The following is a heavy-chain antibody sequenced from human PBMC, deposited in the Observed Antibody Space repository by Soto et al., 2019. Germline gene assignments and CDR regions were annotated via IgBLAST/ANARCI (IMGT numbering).Heavy chain of an antibody. D-gene: IGHD2-2*01. CDR3: ARAEDYSSSWYAMDV. CDR1: GFSFSNYG. CDR2: ISGYSGDT. Sequence: QAQLVQSGAEVKQPGASVKVSCKATGFSFSNYGFIWVRQAAGQGPEWMGWISGYSGDTNYARSLQGRAAMTTDISTSTVYREVRSLRSDATAVYFCARAEDYSSSWYAMDVWGQGTTVTVSS. V-gene: IGHV1-18*01. J-gene: IGHJ6*02.